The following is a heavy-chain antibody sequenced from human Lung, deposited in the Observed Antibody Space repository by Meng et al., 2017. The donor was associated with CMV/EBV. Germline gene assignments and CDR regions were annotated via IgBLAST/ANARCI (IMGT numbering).Heavy chain of an antibody. J-gene: IGHJ6*02. V-gene: IGHV4-34*01. D-gene: IGHD2-2*01. CDR3: ARARVVPAYYYGMDV. CDR1: GGSFSGYY. Sequence: GSLRLXXAVYGGSFSGYYWSWIHQPPGKGLEWIGEINHSGSTNYNPSLKSRVTISVDTSKNQFSLKLSSVTAADTAVYYCARARVVPAYYYGMDVWGQGTXVTVSS. CDR2: INHSGST.